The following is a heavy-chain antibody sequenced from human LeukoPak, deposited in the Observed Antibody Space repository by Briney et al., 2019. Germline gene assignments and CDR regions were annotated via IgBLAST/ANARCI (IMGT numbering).Heavy chain of an antibody. Sequence: ASVKVSCKASGYTFTSYDINWVRQATGQGLEWMGWMNPNSGNTGYAQKFQGRVTMTRNTSISTAYMELRSLRSDDTAVYYCARVGSSSWYFQHWGQGTLVTVSS. CDR1: GYTFTSYD. CDR3: ARVGSSSWYFQH. J-gene: IGHJ1*01. V-gene: IGHV1-8*01. D-gene: IGHD6-13*01. CDR2: MNPNSGNT.